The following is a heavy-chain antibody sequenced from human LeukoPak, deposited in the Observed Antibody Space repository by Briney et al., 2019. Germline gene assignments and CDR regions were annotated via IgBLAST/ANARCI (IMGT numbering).Heavy chain of an antibody. V-gene: IGHV1-8*01. D-gene: IGHD3-3*01. CDR3: ARLYYDFWSGYSVPYYYYMDV. CDR2: MNPNSGNT. Sequence: ASVKVSCKASGYTFTSYDINWVRQATGQGLEWMGWMNPNSGNTGYVQKFQGRVTMTRNTSISTAYMELSSLRSEDTAVYYCARLYYDFWSGYSVPYYYYMDVWGKGTTVTVSS. J-gene: IGHJ6*03. CDR1: GYTFTSYD.